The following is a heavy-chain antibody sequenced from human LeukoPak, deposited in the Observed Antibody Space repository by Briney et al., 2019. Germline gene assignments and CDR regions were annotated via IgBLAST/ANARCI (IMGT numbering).Heavy chain of an antibody. CDR2: ISYSGST. V-gene: IGHV4-59*04. CDR1: GGSISSYY. CDR3: ARRNLYNWNYGNWFDP. J-gene: IGHJ5*02. Sequence: SETLSLTCTVSGGSISSYYWSWIRQPPGKGLEWIGNISYSGSTYYNPSLKSRVTISVDTSKNQFSLKLNSVTAADTAVYYCARRNLYNWNYGNWFDPWGQGTLVTVSS. D-gene: IGHD1-7*01.